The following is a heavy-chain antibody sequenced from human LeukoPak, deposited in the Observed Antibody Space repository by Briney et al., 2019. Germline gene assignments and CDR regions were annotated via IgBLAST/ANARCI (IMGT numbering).Heavy chain of an antibody. J-gene: IGHJ4*02. CDR1: GFTFSDYY. D-gene: IGHD6-19*01. CDR3: ARPGIAVAGSFDY. Sequence: GGSLRLSCAASGFTFSDYYMSWVRQAPGKGLEWVSSISSSSSYIYYADSVKGRFTISRDNAKNSLYLQMNSLRAEDTAVYYCARPGIAVAGSFDYWGQGTLVTVSS. V-gene: IGHV3-21*01. CDR2: ISSSSSYI.